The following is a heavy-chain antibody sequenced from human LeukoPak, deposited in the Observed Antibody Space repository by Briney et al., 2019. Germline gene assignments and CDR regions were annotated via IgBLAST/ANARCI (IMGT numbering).Heavy chain of an antibody. V-gene: IGHV4-59*01. J-gene: IGHJ6*02. CDR1: GGSISSYY. CDR3: ARSTAVGVGYYYGMDV. CDR2: IYYSGST. D-gene: IGHD1-26*01. Sequence: PSENLSRTCTGSGGSISSYYWSWIRQRPGKGLEGSGYIYYSGSTNYNPSLKSRVTISVDTSKNQFSLKLSSVTAADTAVYYCARSTAVGVGYYYGMDVWGQGTTVTVSS.